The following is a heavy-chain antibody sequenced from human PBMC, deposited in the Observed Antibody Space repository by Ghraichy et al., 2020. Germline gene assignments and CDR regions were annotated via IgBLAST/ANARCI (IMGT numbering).Heavy chain of an antibody. V-gene: IGHV3-43*01. J-gene: IGHJ6*02. Sequence: GGSLRLSCAASGFTFDDYTMHWVRQAPGKGLEWVSLISWDGGSTYYADSVKGRFTISRDNSKNSLYLQMNSLRTEDTALYYCAKDDATMPSLVADTIPSGHGMDVWGQGTTVTVSS. CDR2: ISWDGGST. CDR3: AKDDATMPSLVADTIPSGHGMDV. D-gene: IGHD6-19*01. CDR1: GFTFDDYT.